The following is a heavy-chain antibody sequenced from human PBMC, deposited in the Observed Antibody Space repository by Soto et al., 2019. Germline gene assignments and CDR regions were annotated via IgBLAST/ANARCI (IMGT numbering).Heavy chain of an antibody. V-gene: IGHV1-18*01. Sequence: QVHLVQSGAEVKKPGASVKVSCKGSGYGFTTYGITWVRQAPGQGLEWMAWISAHNGNTNYAQKLQGRVTVTRDTSTSTAYMELMSLRTDDPAVYFCARGRYGGYWGQGALVTVSS. CDR3: ARGRYGGY. D-gene: IGHD3-10*01. CDR1: GYGFTTYG. CDR2: ISAHNGNT. J-gene: IGHJ4*02.